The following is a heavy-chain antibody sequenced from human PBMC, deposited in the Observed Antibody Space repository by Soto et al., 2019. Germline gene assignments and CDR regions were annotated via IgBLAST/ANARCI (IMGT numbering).Heavy chain of an antibody. Sequence: PSETLSLTCSVSGCSISNTNYYWGWIRQPPGKGLEWIGSIYYSGSTYYNPSLKSRVTISVDTSKNQFSLKLISVTAADTAVYYCALITFGGVIAHFDYWGPGNLVTVSS. D-gene: IGHD3-16*02. CDR2: IYYSGST. J-gene: IGHJ4*02. CDR3: ALITFGGVIAHFDY. V-gene: IGHV4-39*01. CDR1: GCSISNTNYY.